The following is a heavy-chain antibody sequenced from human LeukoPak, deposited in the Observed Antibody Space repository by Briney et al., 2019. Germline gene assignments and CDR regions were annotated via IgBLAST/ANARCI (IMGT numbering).Heavy chain of an antibody. CDR3: ARDGRVVVVPAAIQS. CDR1: GFTFSSYS. Sequence: GGSLRFSCAASGFTFSSYSMNWVRQAPGKGLEWVSYISSSSSTIYYADSVKGRFTISRDNAKNSLYLQMNSLRAEDTAVYYCARDGRVVVVPAAIQSWGQGTLVTVSS. V-gene: IGHV3-48*01. CDR2: ISSSSSTI. J-gene: IGHJ4*02. D-gene: IGHD2-2*01.